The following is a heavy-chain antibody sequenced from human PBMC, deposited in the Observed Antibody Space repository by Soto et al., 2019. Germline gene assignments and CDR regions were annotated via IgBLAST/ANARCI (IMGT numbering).Heavy chain of an antibody. CDR2: INPDGTLK. J-gene: IGHJ4*02. Sequence: EVQLVESGGGLVQPGGSLRLSCAASGFALSGYWMTWVRQAPGKGLEWVASINPDGTLKDYVDSVKGRFTISRDNADNSLFLQMIRLRVEDTAVYYCARWESGDWYLGIWGQGTLVTVSS. V-gene: IGHV3-7*03. CDR3: ARWESGDWYLGI. D-gene: IGHD2-21*02. CDR1: GFALSGYW.